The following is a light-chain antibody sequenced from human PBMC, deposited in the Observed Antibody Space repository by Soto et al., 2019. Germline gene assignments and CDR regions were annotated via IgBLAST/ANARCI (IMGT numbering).Light chain of an antibody. V-gene: IGKV3-11*01. Sequence: EVVLTQSPDTLSLSPGERATLSCRASQSVSSYLAWYQQKPGQAPRLLIYDASNRATGIPARFSGSGSGTDFTLTISSLEPEDFAVYYCQQRSNWPLYTFGQGTKVDIK. CDR2: DAS. J-gene: IGKJ2*01. CDR3: QQRSNWPLYT. CDR1: QSVSSY.